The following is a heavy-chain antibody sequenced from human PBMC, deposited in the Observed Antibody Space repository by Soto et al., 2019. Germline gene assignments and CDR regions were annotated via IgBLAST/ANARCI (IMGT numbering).Heavy chain of an antibody. V-gene: IGHV4-59*01. D-gene: IGHD3-16*01. Sequence: SETLSLTCTVSGGSISSYYWSWIRQPPGKGLEWIGYIYYSGSTNYNPSLKSRVTISVDTSKNQFSLKLSSVTAADTAVYYCARNYGKGGGYYYYYMDVWGKGTTVTVSS. J-gene: IGHJ6*03. CDR2: IYYSGST. CDR3: ARNYGKGGGYYYYYMDV. CDR1: GGSISSYY.